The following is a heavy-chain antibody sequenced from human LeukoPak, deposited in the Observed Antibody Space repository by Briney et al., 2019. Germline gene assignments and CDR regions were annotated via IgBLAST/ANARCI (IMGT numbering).Heavy chain of an antibody. CDR3: AGSGWYGDY. V-gene: IGHV4-39*01. CDR1: GRSISSSSYY. D-gene: IGHD6-19*01. CDR2: IYYSGST. Sequence: SETLSLTCTVSGRSISSSSYYWGWIRQPPGKGLEWIGSIYYSGSTYYNPSLKSRVTISVDTSKNQFSLKLSSVTAADTAVYYCAGSGWYGDYWGQGTLVTVSS. J-gene: IGHJ4*02.